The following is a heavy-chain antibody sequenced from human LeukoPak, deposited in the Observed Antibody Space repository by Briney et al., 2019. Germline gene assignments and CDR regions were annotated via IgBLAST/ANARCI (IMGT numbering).Heavy chain of an antibody. D-gene: IGHD5-12*01. CDR2: ISYDGSNK. V-gene: IGHV3-30*18. Sequence: GGSLRLSCEASGFTFTTYTMNWVRQAPGKGLEWVTVISYDGSNKRYADSVKGRFTISRDNSKKTLYLQMNSLRAEDTAMYYCAKVLRGFSGYDLVDYWGQGTLVTVSS. J-gene: IGHJ4*02. CDR1: GFTFTTYT. CDR3: AKVLRGFSGYDLVDY.